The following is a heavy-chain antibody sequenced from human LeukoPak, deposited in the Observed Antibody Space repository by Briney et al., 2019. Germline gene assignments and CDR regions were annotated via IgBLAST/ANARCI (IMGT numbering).Heavy chain of an antibody. D-gene: IGHD2-15*01. CDR2: ISGSGGST. V-gene: IGHV3-23*01. CDR3: AKGSCSGGSCYSFDY. Sequence: GGSLRLSCAASGFTFSSYAMSWVRQAPGKGLEWVSAISGSGGSTYYADSVKGRFAISRDNSKNTLCLQMNSLRAEDTAVYYCAKGSCSGGSCYSFDYWGQGTLVTVSS. CDR1: GFTFSSYA. J-gene: IGHJ4*02.